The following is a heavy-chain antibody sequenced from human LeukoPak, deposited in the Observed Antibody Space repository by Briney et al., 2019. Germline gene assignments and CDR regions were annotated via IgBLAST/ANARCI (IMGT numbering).Heavy chain of an antibody. V-gene: IGHV3-21*01. D-gene: IGHD3-10*02. Sequence: GGSLRLSCVASGVSFSDYSMNWVRQAPGKGLEWVSSISSMSSYIYYVDSVKGRFTISRDNAKNSLYLQMNSLRAEDTAVYYCAELGITMIGGVWGKGTTVTISS. CDR3: AELGITMIGGV. CDR2: ISSMSSYI. J-gene: IGHJ6*04. CDR1: GVSFSDYS.